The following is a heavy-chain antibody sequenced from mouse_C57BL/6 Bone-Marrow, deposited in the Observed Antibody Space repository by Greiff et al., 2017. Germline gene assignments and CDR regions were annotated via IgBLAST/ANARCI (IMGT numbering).Heavy chain of an antibody. CDR3: GTAQLRLQWGFDY. D-gene: IGHD3-1*01. CDR2: IYPSGGDT. CDR1: GYTFTSYW. J-gene: IGHJ2*01. V-gene: IGHV1-61*01. Sequence: QVQLQQPGAELVRPGASVKLSCKASGYTFTSYWMDWVKQRPGQGLEWIGNIYPSGGDTNYNQKFKDKATLTVDKSSSTAYMQLSSLTSEDSAVYCGGTAQLRLQWGFDYWGQGTTLTVSS.